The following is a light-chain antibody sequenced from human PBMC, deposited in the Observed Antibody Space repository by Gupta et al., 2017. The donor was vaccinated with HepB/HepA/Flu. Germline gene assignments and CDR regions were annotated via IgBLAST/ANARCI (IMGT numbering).Light chain of an antibody. CDR3: SAWDSSLSAWV. J-gene: IGLJ3*02. Sequence: QAGLPQPPSVSKGLRQPATLTCTGNSNNVGNQGAAWLQQHQGHPPKLLSYRNNNRPSGISERFSASRSGNTASLTITGLQPEDEADYYCSAWDSSLSAWVFGGGTKLTVL. CDR2: RNN. CDR1: SNNVGNQG. V-gene: IGLV10-54*04.